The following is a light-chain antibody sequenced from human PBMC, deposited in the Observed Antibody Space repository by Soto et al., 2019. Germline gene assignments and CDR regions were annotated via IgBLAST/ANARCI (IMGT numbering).Light chain of an antibody. CDR3: QKYNSAPWT. V-gene: IGKV1-27*01. CDR1: PGVSNY. Sequence: DIQVTQSPFSLSASVGDTVTITCRAGPGVSNYLAWYQQKPGNVPKLLIYGASTLQSGVPSRFSGSGSAPDFTLTISSLQPEDVATYYCQKYNSAPWTFGPGTKVEIK. J-gene: IGKJ1*01. CDR2: GAS.